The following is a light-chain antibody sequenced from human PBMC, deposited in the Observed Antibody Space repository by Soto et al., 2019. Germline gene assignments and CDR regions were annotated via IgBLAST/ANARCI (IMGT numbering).Light chain of an antibody. CDR3: QQYHNWPPLT. Sequence: EIVMTQSPATLSVSPGDRATLSCRASQSVGIKLAWYQQKPGQAHRILIHGAATRASGISARFSGSGSGTEFTHTSINLQAEDFAIYSCQQYHNWPPLTFGQGARL. V-gene: IGKV3-15*01. CDR2: GAA. CDR1: QSVGIK. J-gene: IGKJ5*01.